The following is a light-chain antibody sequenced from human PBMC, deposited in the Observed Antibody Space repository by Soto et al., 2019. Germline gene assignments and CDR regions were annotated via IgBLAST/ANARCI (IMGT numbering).Light chain of an antibody. V-gene: IGKV4-1*01. Sequence: DIAMTQSPDSLAVSLGERATINCKSSQSVLYSSNNKNYLAWYQQKPGRAPKLLIYDASNLEAGVPSRFRGSGSRTDFTFTISRLQPEDIATYYCQQYENLPTFGQGTRLEIK. CDR2: DAS. J-gene: IGKJ5*01. CDR3: QQYENLPT. CDR1: QSVLYSSNNKNY.